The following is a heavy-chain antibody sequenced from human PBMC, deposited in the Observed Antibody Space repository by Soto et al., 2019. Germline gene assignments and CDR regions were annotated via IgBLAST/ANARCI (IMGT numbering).Heavy chain of an antibody. CDR2: IYTSGST. CDR1: GGSISSYY. Sequence: SETLSLTCTVSGGSISSYYWSWIRQPAGKGLEWIGRIYTSGSTYYNPSLKSRVTISVDTSKNQFSLKLSSVTAADTAVYYCARATYYYDSSGSYYYYYGMDVWGQGTTVTVSS. J-gene: IGHJ6*02. V-gene: IGHV4-4*07. D-gene: IGHD3-22*01. CDR3: ARATYYYDSSGSYYYYYGMDV.